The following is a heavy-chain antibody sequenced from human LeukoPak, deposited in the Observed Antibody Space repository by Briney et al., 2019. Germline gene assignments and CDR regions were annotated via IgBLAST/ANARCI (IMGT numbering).Heavy chain of an antibody. Sequence: GGSLRLSCAASGFTFSDYYMSWIRQAPGKGLEWVSYISSSGSTIYYANSVKGRFTISTDNVKNSLYLQMNSLRAEGTAVYYCARDPRPKDIIVVVAAPYSFDSWAQGPLVTVSS. CDR3: ARDPRPKDIIVVVAAPYSFDS. CDR2: ISSSGSTI. V-gene: IGHV3-11*04. D-gene: IGHD2-15*01. CDR1: GFTFSDYY. J-gene: IGHJ4*02.